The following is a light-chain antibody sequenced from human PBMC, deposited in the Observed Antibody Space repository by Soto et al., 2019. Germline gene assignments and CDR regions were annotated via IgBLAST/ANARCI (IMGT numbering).Light chain of an antibody. CDR1: SSDVGGYNF. V-gene: IGLV2-11*01. Sequence: QSVLTQPASVSGSPGQSLTISCPGTSSDVGGYNFVSWYQQHPGKAPPRLIFTAGKRPSGVPGRFSGSKSGTSASLAISGLQSEDEGDYYCSAWDNSLNGYVFGPGTKVNVL. CDR2: TAG. CDR3: SAWDNSLNGYV. J-gene: IGLJ1*01.